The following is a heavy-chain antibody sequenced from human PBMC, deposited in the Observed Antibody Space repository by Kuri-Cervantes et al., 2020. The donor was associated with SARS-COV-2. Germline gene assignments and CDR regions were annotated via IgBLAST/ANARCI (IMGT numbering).Heavy chain of an antibody. V-gene: IGHV3-30-3*01. Sequence: GESLKISCAASGFTFSSYAMHWVRQAPGKGLEWVAILSHDATNKNYADSVRGRFTISRDNSKNTLFLQMDSLRPEDTAIYYCAGDDINWGIDYWGQGTLVTVSS. CDR1: GFTFSSYA. D-gene: IGHD3-16*01. J-gene: IGHJ4*02. CDR2: LSHDATNK. CDR3: AGDDINWGIDY.